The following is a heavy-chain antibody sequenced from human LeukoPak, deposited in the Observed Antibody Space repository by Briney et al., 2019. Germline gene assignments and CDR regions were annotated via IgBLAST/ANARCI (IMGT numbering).Heavy chain of an antibody. CDR1: GFTFSRSA. CDR2: IGGNSKT. V-gene: IGHV3-23*01. D-gene: IGHD2-15*01. Sequence: PGGSLRLSCAASGFTFSRSAMSWVRQAPGKGLEWVSGIGGNSKTHYADSVKGRFTISRDNSKNTLYLQMNSLRAEDTAVYYCAKRIGYCSGGSCYPGTAVDYWGQGTLVTVSS. J-gene: IGHJ4*02. CDR3: AKRIGYCSGGSCYPGTAVDY.